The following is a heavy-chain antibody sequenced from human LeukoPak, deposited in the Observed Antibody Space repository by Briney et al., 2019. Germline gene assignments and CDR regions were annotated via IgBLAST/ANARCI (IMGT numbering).Heavy chain of an antibody. J-gene: IGHJ6*02. Sequence: ASVKVSCKASGYTFTSYDINWVRQATGQGPEWMGWMNPNSGNTGYAQKFQGRVTMTRNTSISTAYMELSSLRSEDTAVYYCARGDYYGSGSYEGMDVWGQGTTVTVSS. D-gene: IGHD3-10*01. CDR1: GYTFTSYD. CDR3: ARGDYYGSGSYEGMDV. CDR2: MNPNSGNT. V-gene: IGHV1-8*01.